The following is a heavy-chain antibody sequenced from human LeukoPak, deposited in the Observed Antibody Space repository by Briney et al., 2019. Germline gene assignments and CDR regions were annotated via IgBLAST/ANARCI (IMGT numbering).Heavy chain of an antibody. V-gene: IGHV3-30-3*01. J-gene: IGHJ4*02. CDR3: AKDSGYSSIS. D-gene: IGHD6-13*01. CDR2: ISYDGSNK. CDR1: GFTFSSYA. Sequence: GGSLRLSCAASGFTFSSYAMHWVRQAPGKGLEWVAVISYDGSNKYYADSVKGRFTISRDNSKNTLYLQMNSLRAEDTAVYYCAKDSGYSSISWGQGTLVTVSS.